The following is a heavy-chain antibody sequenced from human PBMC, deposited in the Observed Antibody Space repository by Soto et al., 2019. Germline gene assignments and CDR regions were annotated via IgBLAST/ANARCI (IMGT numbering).Heavy chain of an antibody. D-gene: IGHD3-22*01. CDR2: IIPIFGTA. V-gene: IGHV1-69*01. CDR3: ARGGYYYDSSGYSPADY. J-gene: IGHJ4*02. Sequence: QVQLVQSGAEVKKPGSSVKVSCKASGGTFSSYAISWVRQAPGQRLEWMGGIIPIFGTANYAQKFQGRVTITADESTSTAYMELSSLRSEDTAVHYCARGGYYYDSSGYSPADYWGQGTLVTVSS. CDR1: GGTFSSYA.